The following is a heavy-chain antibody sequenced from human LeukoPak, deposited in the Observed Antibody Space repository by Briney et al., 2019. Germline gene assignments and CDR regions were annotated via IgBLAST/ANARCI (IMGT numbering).Heavy chain of an antibody. Sequence: SETLSLTCSVSGYSISSGFYWGWIRQPPGKGLEWIGSIFHSGSTYYNPSLKSRVTISVGTSKNQFSLKLSSVTAADTAVYFCARESIAARPNDYWGQGTLVTVSS. D-gene: IGHD6-6*01. CDR1: GYSISSGFY. V-gene: IGHV4-38-2*02. CDR2: IFHSGST. CDR3: ARESIAARPNDY. J-gene: IGHJ4*02.